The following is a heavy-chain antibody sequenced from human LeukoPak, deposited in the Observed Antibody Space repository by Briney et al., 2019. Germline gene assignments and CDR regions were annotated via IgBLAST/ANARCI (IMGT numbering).Heavy chain of an antibody. CDR3: ARELREVVTASNYYYYYYMDV. CDR1: GGTFSSYA. CDR2: IIPIFGTA. V-gene: IGHV1-69*06. J-gene: IGHJ6*03. Sequence: SVKVSCKASGGTFSSYAISWVRQAPGQGLEWMGGIIPIFGTANYAQKFQGRVTITADKSTSTAYMELSSLRSEDTAVYYCARELREVVTASNYYYYYYMDVWGKGTTVTISS. D-gene: IGHD2-21*02.